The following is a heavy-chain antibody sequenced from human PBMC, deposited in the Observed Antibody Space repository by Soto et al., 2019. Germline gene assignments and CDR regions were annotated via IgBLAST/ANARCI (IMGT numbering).Heavy chain of an antibody. D-gene: IGHD3-10*01. V-gene: IGHV1-24*01. J-gene: IGHJ4*02. CDR3: ATDRRNYDGSGTLDY. CDR1: GXTLTELS. CDR2: FDPEDGET. Sequence: SLQVSCKVSGXTLTELSMHWVRQAPGKGLEWMGGFDPEDGETIYAQKFQGRVTMTEDTSTDTAYMELSSLRSEDTAVYYCATDRRNYDGSGTLDYWGQGTLATVSS.